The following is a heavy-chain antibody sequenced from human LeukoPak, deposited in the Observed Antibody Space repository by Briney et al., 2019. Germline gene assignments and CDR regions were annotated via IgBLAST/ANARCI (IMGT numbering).Heavy chain of an antibody. J-gene: IGHJ4*02. Sequence: SETLSLTCTVSGGSISSFYWSWIRQPPGKGLQWIGYIYYSGITRYNPSPKSRVTISVDTSKNQFSLKLSSVTAADTAVYYCASGGYSGYAFDYWGQGILVTVSS. D-gene: IGHD5-12*01. CDR2: IYYSGIT. CDR3: ASGGYSGYAFDY. V-gene: IGHV4-59*01. CDR1: GGSISSFY.